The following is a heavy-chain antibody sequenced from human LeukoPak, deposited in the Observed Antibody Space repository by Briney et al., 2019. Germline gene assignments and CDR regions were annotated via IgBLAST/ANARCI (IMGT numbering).Heavy chain of an antibody. CDR1: GESITELG. CDR2: LVPENYQT. J-gene: IGHJ3*02. Sequence: ASVNASCKVSGESITELGIQWVRQSPGNVLEWMGGLVPENYQTIYAQEFQGRVTMPEDTSTDTAYMELSSLRSENTAIYYCALASDYYDSSGYYLEIWGQGTLVTVSA. D-gene: IGHD3-22*01. V-gene: IGHV1-24*01. CDR3: ALASDYYDSSGYYLEI.